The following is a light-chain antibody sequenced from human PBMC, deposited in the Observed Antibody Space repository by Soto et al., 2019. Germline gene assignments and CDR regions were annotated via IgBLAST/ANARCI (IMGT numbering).Light chain of an antibody. V-gene: IGKV1-9*01. CDR1: QGISSY. CDR3: QQLKSYPLT. J-gene: IGKJ4*01. Sequence: DIQLTQSPSFLPASVGDTVTITCRASQGISSYLGWYQQKPGKAPKLLIYAASTLQGGVPSRFSGTGSGTEFTLTISSLQPEDLPTYYCQQLKSYPLTFGGGTKVEIK. CDR2: AAS.